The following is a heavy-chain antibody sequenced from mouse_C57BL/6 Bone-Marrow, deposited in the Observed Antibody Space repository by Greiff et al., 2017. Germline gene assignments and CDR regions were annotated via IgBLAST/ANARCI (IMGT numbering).Heavy chain of an antibody. CDR1: GYTFTTYW. J-gene: IGHJ4*01. CDR2: IHPNSGST. D-gene: IGHD1-1*01. V-gene: IGHV1-64*01. Sequence: QVQLQQPGAGLVKPGASVKLSCKASGYTFTTYWMHWVKQRPGEGLEWIGMIHPNSGSTNYNETFKSKATLTVDKSYSPAYMQLSRLTAEDSAVYYCARENYGSSCRDAMYYWGQGNSVTVSA. CDR3: ARENYGSSCRDAMYY.